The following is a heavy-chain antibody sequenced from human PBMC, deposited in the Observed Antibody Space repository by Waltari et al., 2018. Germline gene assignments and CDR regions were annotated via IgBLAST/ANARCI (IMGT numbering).Heavy chain of an antibody. CDR1: GGSSSGYS. CDR3: ARGRLPLGELSFRSRTFDY. V-gene: IGHV4-34*01. D-gene: IGHD3-16*02. Sequence: QVQLQPWGAGLLKPSETLSLTCAVYGGSSSGYSWTWIRQPPGTGLEWMGEINHSGSTNYNPSLKSRVTISVDTSKNQFSLKLSSVTAADTAVYYCARGRLPLGELSFRSRTFDYWGQGTLVTVSS. CDR2: INHSGST. J-gene: IGHJ4*02.